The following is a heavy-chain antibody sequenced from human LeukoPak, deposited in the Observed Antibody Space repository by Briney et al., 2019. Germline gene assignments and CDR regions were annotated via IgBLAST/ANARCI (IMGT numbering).Heavy chain of an antibody. Sequence: SETLSLTCAVYGGSFSGYYWSWIRQPPGKGLEWIGEINHSGSTNYNPSLKSRVIISVDTSKNQFSLKLSSVTAADTAVYYCARGHSRAPYYYYYYGMDVWGQGTTVTVSS. V-gene: IGHV4-34*01. D-gene: IGHD6-13*01. CDR1: GGSFSGYY. CDR2: INHSGST. CDR3: ARGHSRAPYYYYYYGMDV. J-gene: IGHJ6*02.